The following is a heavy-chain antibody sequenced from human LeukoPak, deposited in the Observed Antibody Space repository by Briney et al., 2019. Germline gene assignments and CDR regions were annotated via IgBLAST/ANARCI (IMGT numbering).Heavy chain of an antibody. CDR3: ARAASGGYYYDSSGYYPLLD. D-gene: IGHD3-22*01. V-gene: IGHV1-24*01. CDR1: GYTLTELS. CDR2: FDPEDGET. Sequence: ASVKVSCKVSGYTLTELSMHWVRQAPGKGLEWMGGFDPEDGETIYAQKFQGRVTMTRNTSISTAYMELSSLRSEDTAVYYCARAASGGYYYDSSGYYPLLDWGQGTLVTVSS. J-gene: IGHJ4*02.